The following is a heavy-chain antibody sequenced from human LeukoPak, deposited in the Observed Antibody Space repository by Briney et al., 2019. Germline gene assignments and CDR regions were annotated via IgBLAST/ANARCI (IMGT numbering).Heavy chain of an antibody. CDR3: AGGMVRGVLKDYYYGMDV. CDR1: GGSISSSSYY. CDR2: IYYSGST. D-gene: IGHD3-10*01. Sequence: PSETLSLTCTVSGGSISSSSYYWGWIRQPPGKGLEWIGSIYYSGSTYYNPSLKSRVTISVATSKNQFSLKLSSVTAADTAVYYCAGGMVRGVLKDYYYGMDVWGQGTTVTVSS. J-gene: IGHJ6*02. V-gene: IGHV4-39*01.